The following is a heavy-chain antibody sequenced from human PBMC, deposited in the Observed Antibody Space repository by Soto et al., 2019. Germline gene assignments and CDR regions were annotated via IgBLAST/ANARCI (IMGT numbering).Heavy chain of an antibody. CDR3: ARPYGGKIGDALDL. CDR2: ISDSGGSA. CDR1: GVTCINYA. J-gene: IGHJ3*01. D-gene: IGHD2-15*01. Sequence: VPLRLTWAASGVTCINYARSWVRQVPGKGLEWVSTISDSGGSAYYADSVKGRFTISRDNSKNTLYLQMNSLRAEDTAVYYCARPYGGKIGDALDLWGQGTMGTVSS. V-gene: IGHV3-23*01.